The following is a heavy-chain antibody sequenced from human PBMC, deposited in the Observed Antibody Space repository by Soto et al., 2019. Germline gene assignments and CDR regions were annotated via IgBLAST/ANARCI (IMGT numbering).Heavy chain of an antibody. CDR1: GFTVSDNY. V-gene: IGHV3-53*01. CDR3: ARMGSGRYFDWFRYGLDV. D-gene: IGHD3-9*01. J-gene: IGHJ6*02. Sequence: GGSLRLSCAAAGFTVSDNYVTWVRQAPGKGLDWVSVIYADGRTHYADSVRGRFTISRDTSKNTLYLQVNSLTADDTAVYYCARMGSGRYFDWFRYGLDVWGQGTTVTVSS. CDR2: IYADGRT.